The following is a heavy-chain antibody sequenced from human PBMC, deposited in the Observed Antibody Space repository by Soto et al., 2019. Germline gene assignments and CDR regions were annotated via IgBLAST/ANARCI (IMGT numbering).Heavy chain of an antibody. V-gene: IGHV3-15*01. CDR2: IKSKTDGGTT. Sequence: GQGLEWVGRIKSKTDGGTTDYAAPVKGRFTISRDDSKNTLYLQMNSLKTEDTAVYYCTTGRRSGSYYNGWGQGTLVTVSS. J-gene: IGHJ4*02. D-gene: IGHD3-10*01. CDR3: TTGRRSGSYYNG.